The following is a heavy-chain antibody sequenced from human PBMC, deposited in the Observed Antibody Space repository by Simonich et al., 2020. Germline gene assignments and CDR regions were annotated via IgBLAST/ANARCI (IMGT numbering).Heavy chain of an antibody. J-gene: IGHJ4*02. D-gene: IGHD1-7*01. Sequence: EVQLLESGGGLVQPGGSLRLSCAASGFTFSSYAMSWVRQAPGRGLGWGPGIRGSGGRTYYADSGKGRFTISRDNSKNTLYLQMNSRRAEDTAVYYCAKRSGVSITGTFDYWGQGTLVTVSS. CDR3: AKRSGVSITGTFDY. CDR2: IRGSGGRT. V-gene: IGHV3-23*01. CDR1: GFTFSSYA.